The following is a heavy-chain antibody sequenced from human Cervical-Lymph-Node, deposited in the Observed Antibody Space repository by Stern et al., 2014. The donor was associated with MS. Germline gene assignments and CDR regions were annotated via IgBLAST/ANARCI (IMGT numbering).Heavy chain of an antibody. CDR2: ISYDGNHK. CDR3: ARDYEDTSMLFDH. J-gene: IGHJ4*02. V-gene: IGHV3-30*03. Sequence: VQLVESEGAVVQPGRSLRLSCAASGFTFSSYGMHWVRQAPATGLEWGTVISYDGNHKYYAASVKGRFTISRDNSKNTLHLQMNSVTPDDTAIYYCARDYEDTSMLFDHWGQGTLVTVSS. D-gene: IGHD2-8*01. CDR1: GFTFSSYG.